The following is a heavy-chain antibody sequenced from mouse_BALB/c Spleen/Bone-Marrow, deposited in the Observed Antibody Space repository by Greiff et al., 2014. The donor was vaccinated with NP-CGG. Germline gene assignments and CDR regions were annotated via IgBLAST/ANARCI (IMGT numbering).Heavy chain of an antibody. CDR2: IYPGNSDT. CDR3: TKIYYGNSFDV. CDR1: GYSFTSYW. D-gene: IGHD2-1*01. Sequence: SGTVLARPGASVEMSCKASGYSFTSYWMHWVKQRPGQGLEWIGAIYPGNSDTSYNQKFKGKAKLTAVTSASTAYMELSSLTNEDSAVYYCTKIYYGNSFDVWGAGTTVTVSS. J-gene: IGHJ1*01. V-gene: IGHV1-5*01.